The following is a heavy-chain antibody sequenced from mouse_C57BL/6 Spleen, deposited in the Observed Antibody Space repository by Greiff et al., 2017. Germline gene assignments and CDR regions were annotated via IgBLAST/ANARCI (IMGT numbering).Heavy chain of an antibody. CDR3: AKYDYAFDY. J-gene: IGHJ2*01. V-gene: IGHV5-17*01. CDR2: ISSGSSTI. Sequence: DVKLVESGGGLVKPGGSLKLSCAASGFTFSDYGMHWVRQAPEKGLEWVAYISSGSSTIYYADTVKGRFTISRDNAKNTLFLQMTSLRSEDTAMYYCAKYDYAFDYWGQGTTLTVSS. D-gene: IGHD2-4*01. CDR1: GFTFSDYG.